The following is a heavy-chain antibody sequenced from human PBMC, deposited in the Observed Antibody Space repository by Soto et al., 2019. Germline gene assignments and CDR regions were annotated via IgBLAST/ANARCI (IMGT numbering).Heavy chain of an antibody. CDR1: GASIRSSY. CDR3: TRTVTVTTGGYYDMDV. J-gene: IGHJ6*02. D-gene: IGHD4-4*01. Sequence: PSETLSLTSTDSGASIRSSYWSWIRQPPGKGLEWIGYIYYSGSTNQNPSLKSRVTISVDTSKNQFSLKLSSVTAADTAVYYCTRTVTVTTGGYYDMDVWGQGTTVT. CDR2: IYYSGST. V-gene: IGHV4-59*01.